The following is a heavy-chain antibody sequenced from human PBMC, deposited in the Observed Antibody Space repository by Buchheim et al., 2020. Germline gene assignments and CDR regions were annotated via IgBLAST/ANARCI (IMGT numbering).Heavy chain of an antibody. CDR2: VSYGGSNN. Sequence: QVQLVESGGGVVQPGRSLRLSCAASGFTFSTYDMHWVRQAPGKGLEWVAVVSYGGSNNYYADSVKGRFNISRDNSKNTLYLQMSSLRTEDTAVYYCAKQTGIGELLPFDYWGQGTL. CDR3: AKQTGIGELLPFDY. CDR1: GFTFSTYD. V-gene: IGHV3-30*18. D-gene: IGHD3-10*01. J-gene: IGHJ4*02.